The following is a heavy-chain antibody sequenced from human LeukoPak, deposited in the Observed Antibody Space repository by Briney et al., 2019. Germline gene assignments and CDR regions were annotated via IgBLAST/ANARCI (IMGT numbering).Heavy chain of an antibody. CDR2: MYHSGST. J-gene: IGHJ4*02. Sequence: SGTLSLTCAVSGGSISSSNWWTWVRQPPGKGLEWIGEMYHSGSTNYNPSLKSRVTISVDKSKHQFSLKLSPVTAADTAVYYCASARENYDILTGYYKGGSFDYWGQGTLVTVSS. CDR3: ASARENYDILTGYYKGGSFDY. D-gene: IGHD3-9*01. CDR1: GGSISSSNW. V-gene: IGHV4-4*02.